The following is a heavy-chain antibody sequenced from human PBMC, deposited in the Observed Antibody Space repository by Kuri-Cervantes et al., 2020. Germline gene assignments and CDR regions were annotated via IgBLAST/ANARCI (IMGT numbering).Heavy chain of an antibody. D-gene: IGHD6-19*01. J-gene: IGHJ4*02. Sequence: SETLSLTCTVSGGSVSSGDHYWNWIRQPPGKGFEWIGYIYYSGSTNYNPSLKSRVTISVDTSKNQISLNLSSVTAADTAVYYCARTGVIAVAGSRAVDYWGQGTLVTVSS. V-gene: IGHV4-61*08. CDR3: ARTGVIAVAGSRAVDY. CDR2: IYYSGST. CDR1: GGSVSSGDHY.